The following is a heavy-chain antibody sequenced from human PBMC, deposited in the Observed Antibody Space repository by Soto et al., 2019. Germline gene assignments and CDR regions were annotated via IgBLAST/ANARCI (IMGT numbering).Heavy chain of an antibody. D-gene: IGHD1-20*01. CDR2: IKKKADGGTA. CDR1: GFAFRDTW. CDR3: TTITDRFDP. J-gene: IGHJ5*02. V-gene: IGHV3-15*01. Sequence: PGGSLRLSCAASGFAFRDTWMNWVRQPPGKGPEWVGLIKKKADGGTADYAAPVRGRFTISRDDSKNTLYLQATSLRSEDTGIYYCTTITDRFDPWGRGTLVTVSS.